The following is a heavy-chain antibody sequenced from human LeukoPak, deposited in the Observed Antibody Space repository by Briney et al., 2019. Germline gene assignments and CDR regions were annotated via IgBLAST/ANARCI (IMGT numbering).Heavy chain of an antibody. CDR2: IKSKTDGGTT. D-gene: IGHD3-22*01. Sequence: GGSLRLSCAASGFTFSNAWMSWVRQAPGKGLEWVGRIKSKTDGGTTDYAAPVKGRFTISRDDSKNTLYLQMNSLKTEDTVVYYCTTDGGYYDSSGYYPYYFDYWGQGTLVTVSS. CDR3: TTDGGYYDSSGYYPYYFDY. CDR1: GFTFSNAW. J-gene: IGHJ4*02. V-gene: IGHV3-15*01.